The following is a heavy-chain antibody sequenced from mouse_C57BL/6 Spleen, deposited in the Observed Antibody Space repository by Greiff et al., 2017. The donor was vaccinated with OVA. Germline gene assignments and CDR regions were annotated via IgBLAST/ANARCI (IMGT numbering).Heavy chain of an antibody. CDR3: ARRRLHGSSHYYAMDY. CDR1: GYSFTGYY. J-gene: IGHJ4*01. CDR2: INPSTGGT. V-gene: IGHV1-42*01. Sequence: EVQLQQSGPELVKPGASVKISCKASGYSFTGYYMNWVKQSPEKSLEWIGEINPSTGGTTYNQKFKAKATLTVDKSSSTAYMQLKSLTSEDSAVYYCARRRLHGSSHYYAMDYWGQGTSVTVSS. D-gene: IGHD1-1*01.